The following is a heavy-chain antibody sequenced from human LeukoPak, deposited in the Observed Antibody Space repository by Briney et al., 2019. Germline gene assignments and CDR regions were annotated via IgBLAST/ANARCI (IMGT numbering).Heavy chain of an antibody. Sequence: SETLSLTCTVSGGSISSYYWSWIRQPPGKGLEWIGYIFYSGSTNYNPSLKSRVTISVDTSKNQFSLKLSSETAADTAVYYCATVAAAATNWGQGTLVTVSS. D-gene: IGHD6-13*01. V-gene: IGHV4-59*01. CDR3: ATVAAAATN. J-gene: IGHJ4*02. CDR1: GGSISSYY. CDR2: IFYSGST.